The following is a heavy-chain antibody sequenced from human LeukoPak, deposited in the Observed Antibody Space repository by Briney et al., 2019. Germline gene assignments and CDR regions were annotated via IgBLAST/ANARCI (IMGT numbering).Heavy chain of an antibody. Sequence: GGSLRLSCAASGFSVTSNYMSWVRQAPGKGLEWVSVIYSGGSTYYADSVKGRFTISRHNSENSLYLQMNSLRAEDTAVYYCAKNYESGRGVPYGMDVWGQGTTVTVSS. CDR1: GFSVTSNY. CDR3: AKNYESGRGVPYGMDV. CDR2: IYSGGST. D-gene: IGHD3-10*01. V-gene: IGHV3-53*04. J-gene: IGHJ6*02.